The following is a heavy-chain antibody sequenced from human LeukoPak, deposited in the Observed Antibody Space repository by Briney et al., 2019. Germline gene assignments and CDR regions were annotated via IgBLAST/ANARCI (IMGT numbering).Heavy chain of an antibody. CDR2: INSDGSST. D-gene: IGHD2-15*01. V-gene: IGHV3-74*01. CDR1: GFTFSSYW. Sequence: TGGSLRLSCAASGFTFSSYWMHWVRQAPGKGLVWVSRINSDGSSTSYADSVKGRFTIPRDNAKNTLYLQMNSLRAEDTAVYYCARVARCSGGSCLFDYWGQGTLVTVSS. J-gene: IGHJ4*02. CDR3: ARVARCSGGSCLFDY.